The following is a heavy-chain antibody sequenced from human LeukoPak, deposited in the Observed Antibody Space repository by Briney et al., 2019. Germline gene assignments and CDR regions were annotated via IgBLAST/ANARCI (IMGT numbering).Heavy chain of an antibody. J-gene: IGHJ5*02. CDR2: INHSVGT. CDR1: GGSFSHYY. D-gene: IGHD5-18*01. Sequence: SETLSLTRAVYGGSFSHYYWSWIRQPPGEGPEWIGEINHSVGTNYNPSLKSQVTISLDTSINQSSLKLSSVTAADTAVYNCARDGSVRRGYSYGYWFDPWGQGTLVTVS. CDR3: ARDGSVRRGYSYGYWFDP. V-gene: IGHV4-34*01.